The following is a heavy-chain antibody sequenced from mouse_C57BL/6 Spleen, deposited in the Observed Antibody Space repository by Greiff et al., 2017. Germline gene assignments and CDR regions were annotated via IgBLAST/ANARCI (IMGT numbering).Heavy chain of an antibody. CDR3: ARSAWDYYYGSSYWYFDV. CDR1: GYTFTSYW. J-gene: IGHJ1*03. D-gene: IGHD1-1*01. V-gene: IGHV1-55*01. Sequence: QVQLQQSGAELVKPGASVKMSCKASGYTFTSYWITWVKQRPGQGLEWIGDIYPGSGSTNYNEKFKSKATLTVDPSSSTAYMQLSSLTSEDSAVYYCARSAWDYYYGSSYWYFDVWGTGTTVTVSS. CDR2: IYPGSGST.